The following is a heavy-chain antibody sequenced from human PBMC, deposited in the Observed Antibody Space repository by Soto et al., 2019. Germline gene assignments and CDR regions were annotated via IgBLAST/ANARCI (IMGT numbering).Heavy chain of an antibody. D-gene: IGHD2-2*01. V-gene: IGHV3-9*01. CDR1: GFTFDDYA. CDR3: AKDVVPAAIFYGMDV. CDR2: ISWNSGSI. Sequence: GGSLRLSCAASGFTFDDYAMHWVRQAPGKGLEWVSGISWNSGSIGYADSVKGRFTISRDNAKNSLYLQMNSLRAEDTALYYCAKDVVPAAIFYGMDVWGQGTTVTVSS. J-gene: IGHJ6*02.